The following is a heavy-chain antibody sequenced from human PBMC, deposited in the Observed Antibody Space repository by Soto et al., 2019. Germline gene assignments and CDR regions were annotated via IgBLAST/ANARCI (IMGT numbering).Heavy chain of an antibody. CDR3: TRSDSTGGPFDF. D-gene: IGHD2-8*02. CDR2: ISYDGRSE. Sequence: QVQLVESGGGVVQSGRSLRLSCAASGFTFRSYSMHWVRQAPGKGLECVAAISYDGRSENYADSVQGRCSISRDNSKDTLFLQLNGLRPEITAMYYCTRSDSTGGPFDFWGQGAQVTVSS. CDR1: GFTFRSYS. V-gene: IGHV3-30*04. J-gene: IGHJ4*02.